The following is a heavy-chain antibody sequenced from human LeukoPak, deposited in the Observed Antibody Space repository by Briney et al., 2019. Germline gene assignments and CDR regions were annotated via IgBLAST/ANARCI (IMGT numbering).Heavy chain of an antibody. CDR3: ARQQGLQNLNFDY. CDR2: TYTSGTT. Sequence: PSETLSLTCTVSGDSISNYYWSWIRQPAGKGLEWIGRTYTSGTTNYNPSLKSRVTMSVDTSKSQFSLRLSSVTAADTAVYYCARQQGLQNLNFDYWGQGTLVTVSS. CDR1: GDSISNYY. J-gene: IGHJ4*02. V-gene: IGHV4-4*07. D-gene: IGHD4-11*01.